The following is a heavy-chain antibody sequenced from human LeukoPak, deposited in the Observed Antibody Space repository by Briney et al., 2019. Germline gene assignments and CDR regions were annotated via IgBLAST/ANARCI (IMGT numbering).Heavy chain of an antibody. CDR3: ARVQEYYDSSGYRNYGMDV. Sequence: ASVKVSCKASGYTFTGYYMHWVRQAPGQGLEWMGRINPNSGGTNYAQKFQGRVTMTRDTSISTAYMEPSRLRSDDTAVYYCARVQEYYDSSGYRNYGMDVWGQGTTVTVSS. CDR2: INPNSGGT. CDR1: GYTFTGYY. V-gene: IGHV1-2*06. D-gene: IGHD3-22*01. J-gene: IGHJ6*02.